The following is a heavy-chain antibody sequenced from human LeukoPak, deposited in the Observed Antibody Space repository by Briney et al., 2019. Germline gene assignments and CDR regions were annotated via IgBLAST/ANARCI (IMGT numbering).Heavy chain of an antibody. V-gene: IGHV3-13*04. D-gene: IGHD3-10*01. Sequence: GGSLRLSCAASGFTFSGYDFHWVRQATGRGLEWVSAIGTVGDTHYLDTVKGRFTISRENAKNSLYLQMNSLRAGDTAVYYCARETGDVLLGAFDIWGQGTMVTVSS. CDR2: IGTVGDT. CDR3: ARETGDVLLGAFDI. CDR1: GFTFSGYD. J-gene: IGHJ3*02.